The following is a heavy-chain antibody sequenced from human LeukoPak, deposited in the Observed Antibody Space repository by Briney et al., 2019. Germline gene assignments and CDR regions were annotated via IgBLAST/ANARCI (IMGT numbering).Heavy chain of an antibody. V-gene: IGHV1-18*04. Sequence: ASVKVSCKASGYTFTSYYMHWVRQAPGQGLEWMGWITAYNGKTNYAQKLQGRVTMTTDTSTSTAYMELRSLRSDDTAVYYCARDSDCSGGSCHFDYWGQGTLVTVSS. D-gene: IGHD2-15*01. CDR3: ARDSDCSGGSCHFDY. CDR1: GYTFTSYY. CDR2: ITAYNGKT. J-gene: IGHJ4*02.